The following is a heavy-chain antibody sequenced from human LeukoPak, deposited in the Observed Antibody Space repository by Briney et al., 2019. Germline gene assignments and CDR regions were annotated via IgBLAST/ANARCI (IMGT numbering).Heavy chain of an antibody. D-gene: IGHD3-22*01. CDR1: GFTFSSYS. J-gene: IGHJ4*02. CDR3: ARGNYYDSSGYYKGVDY. Sequence: GGSLRLSCAASGFTFSSYSMNWVRQAPGKGLEWVSSISSSSSYIYYADSVKGRFTISRDNAKNSLYLQMNSLRDEDTAVYYCARGNYYDSSGYYKGVDYWGQGTLVTVSS. CDR2: ISSSSSYI. V-gene: IGHV3-21*01.